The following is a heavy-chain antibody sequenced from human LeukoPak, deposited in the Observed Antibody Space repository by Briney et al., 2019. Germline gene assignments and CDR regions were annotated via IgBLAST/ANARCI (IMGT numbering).Heavy chain of an antibody. Sequence: GGSLRLSCAASGFTFSSYAMHWVRQAPGKGLEWVAVISYDGSNKYYADSVKGRFTISRDNSKNTLYLQMNSLRAEDTAVYYCAKLAYCGGDCLIEGTHQFDYWGQGTLVNVSS. CDR2: ISYDGSNK. V-gene: IGHV3-30*04. CDR1: GFTFSSYA. J-gene: IGHJ4*02. D-gene: IGHD2-21*02. CDR3: AKLAYCGGDCLIEGTHQFDY.